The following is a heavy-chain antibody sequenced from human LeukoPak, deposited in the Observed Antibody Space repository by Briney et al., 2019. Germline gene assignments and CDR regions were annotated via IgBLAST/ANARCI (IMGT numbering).Heavy chain of an antibody. D-gene: IGHD2-15*01. Sequence: GSLRLSCAASGFTFSSYEMNWVRQPPGQGLEWIGEIYHSGSTNYNPSLKSRVTISIDKSKNQFSLKLSSVTAADTAVYYCAPQVAGASFLYWGQGTLVTVSS. V-gene: IGHV4-4*02. CDR3: APQVAGASFLY. CDR2: IYHSGST. CDR1: GFTFSSYEM. J-gene: IGHJ4*02.